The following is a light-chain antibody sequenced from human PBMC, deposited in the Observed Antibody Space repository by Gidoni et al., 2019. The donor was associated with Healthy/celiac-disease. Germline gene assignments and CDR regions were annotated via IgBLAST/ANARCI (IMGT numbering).Light chain of an antibody. Sequence: EIVLTQSPGTLSLSPGERATLACRASQSVSSSYLAWYQQNPGQAPRRLIYGASSRATGIPDRFSGSGSGTDFTLTISRLEPEDLAVYYCQQYGSSPAWTFGQGTKVEIK. CDR1: QSVSSSY. J-gene: IGKJ1*01. CDR2: GAS. CDR3: QQYGSSPAWT. V-gene: IGKV3-20*01.